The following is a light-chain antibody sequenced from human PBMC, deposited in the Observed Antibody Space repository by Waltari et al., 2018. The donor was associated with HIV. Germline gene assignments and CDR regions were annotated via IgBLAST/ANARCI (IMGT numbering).Light chain of an antibody. CDR1: ALPKQY. Sequence: LTQPPSVSVSPGQTARITCSGDALPKQYAYWYQQNPGKAPKLMISEVSNRPSGVSTRFSGSKSGNTASLTISGLQAEDEADYYCSSYTSSTPYVFGTGTKVTVL. CDR2: EVS. J-gene: IGLJ1*01. V-gene: IGLV2-14*01. CDR3: SSYTSSTPYV.